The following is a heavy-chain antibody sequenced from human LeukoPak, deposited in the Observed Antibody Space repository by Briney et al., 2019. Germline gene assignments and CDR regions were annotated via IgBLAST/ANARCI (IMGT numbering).Heavy chain of an antibody. D-gene: IGHD3-22*01. CDR2: INPNSGGT. J-gene: IGHJ4*02. Sequence: ASVKVSFKAAGYTFTCYYMHWVRRAPGQGLEWMGWINPNSGGTNYAQKVQGRGTMTRDTSISTAYMELSRLRSDDTAVYYCALHDIYYYDSSGYDYWGQGTLVTVSS. CDR1: GYTFTCYY. V-gene: IGHV1-2*02. CDR3: ALHDIYYYDSSGYDY.